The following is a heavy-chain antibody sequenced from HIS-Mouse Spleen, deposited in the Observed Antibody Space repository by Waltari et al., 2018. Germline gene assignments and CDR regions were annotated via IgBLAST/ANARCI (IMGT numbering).Heavy chain of an antibody. CDR3: AREIPYSSSWYDWYFDL. D-gene: IGHD6-13*01. J-gene: IGHJ2*01. CDR2: IYYSGRT. V-gene: IGHV4-39*07. CDR1: GGSISSSSYY. Sequence: QLQLQESGPGLVKPSETLSLTCTVSGGSISSSSYYWGWIRQPPGKGLEWIGSIYYSGRTYYHPSRKGRVTISVDTSKNQSSLKLSSVTAADTAVYYCAREIPYSSSWYDWYFDLWGRGTLVTVSS.